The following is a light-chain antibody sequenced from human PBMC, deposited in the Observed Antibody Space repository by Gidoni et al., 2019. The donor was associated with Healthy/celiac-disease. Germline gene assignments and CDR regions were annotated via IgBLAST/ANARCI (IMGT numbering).Light chain of an antibody. Sequence: QSVLTQPPSASGTPGQRVTISCSGSSSNLGSNTVHWYQQLPGTAPKLLIYSNNQRPSGVPDRFSGSKSGTSASLAISGLQSEDEADYYCAAWDDSLNGSWVFGGGTKLTVL. CDR3: AAWDDSLNGSWV. CDR1: SSNLGSNT. CDR2: SNN. J-gene: IGLJ3*02. V-gene: IGLV1-44*01.